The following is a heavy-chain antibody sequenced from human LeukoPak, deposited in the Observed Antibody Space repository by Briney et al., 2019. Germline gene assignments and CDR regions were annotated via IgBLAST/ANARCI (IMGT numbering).Heavy chain of an antibody. Sequence: PSETLSLTCAVYGGSFSGYYWSWIRQPPGKGLEWIGEINHSGSTNSNPSLKSRVTISVDASKNQFSLKLSSVTAADTAAYYCARGGWELPEGSLDYWGRGTLVTVSS. D-gene: IGHD1-26*01. J-gene: IGHJ4*02. CDR3: ARGGWELPEGSLDY. CDR1: GGSFSGYY. CDR2: INHSGST. V-gene: IGHV4-34*01.